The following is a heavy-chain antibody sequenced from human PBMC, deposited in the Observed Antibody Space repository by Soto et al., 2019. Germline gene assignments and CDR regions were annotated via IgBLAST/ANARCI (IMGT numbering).Heavy chain of an antibody. CDR1: GGPFSSYH. Sequence: QVQLVQSGAEVKKPGSSVKLSCKASGGPFSSYHISWVRQAPGQGLEWVGRIIPILGRANNAQHFQGRVTITADTSTTTAYMELSSLTSEDTAVYYCAKVGGTTSSHWFDPWGHGTLVTVSS. CDR3: AKVGGTTSSHWFDP. V-gene: IGHV1-69*08. J-gene: IGHJ5*02. CDR2: IIPILGRA. D-gene: IGHD2-2*01.